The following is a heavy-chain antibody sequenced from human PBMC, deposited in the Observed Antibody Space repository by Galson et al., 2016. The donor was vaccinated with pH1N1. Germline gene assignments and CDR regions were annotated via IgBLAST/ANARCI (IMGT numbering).Heavy chain of an antibody. Sequence: SETLSLTCIVSSGSVSGANYYWTWIRQSAGKGLEWIGRIYFSGSTSYNPSLRCRVSFSVDTSKNQFSLDLTSVTAADTAVYYCARGRAKGGAGAGSSPYYFDFWGLGTRVTVSS. V-gene: IGHV4-61*10. CDR2: IYFSGST. D-gene: IGHD6-13*01. J-gene: IGHJ4*02. CDR3: ARGRAKGGAGAGSSPYYFDF. CDR1: SGSVSGANYY.